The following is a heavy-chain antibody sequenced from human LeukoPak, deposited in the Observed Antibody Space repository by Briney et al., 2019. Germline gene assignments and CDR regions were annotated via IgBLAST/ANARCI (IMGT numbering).Heavy chain of an antibody. CDR2: IKQDGIEK. D-gene: IGHD6-6*01. V-gene: IGHV3-7*01. CDR3: ARKSREYSSSTLTHYYYYYYMDV. J-gene: IGHJ6*03. Sequence: GGSLRLSCAASGFTFSSYWMSWVRQAPGKGLEWVANIKQDGIEKYYVDSVKGRFTISRDNAKNSLYLQMNSLRAEDTAVYYCARKSREYSSSTLTHYYYYYYMDVWGKGTTVTVSS. CDR1: GFTFSSYW.